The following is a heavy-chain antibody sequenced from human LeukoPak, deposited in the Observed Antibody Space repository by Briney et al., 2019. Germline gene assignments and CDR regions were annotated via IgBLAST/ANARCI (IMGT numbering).Heavy chain of an antibody. CDR1: GDSVSSNSGA. CDR2: TYYRSKWYN. V-gene: IGHV6-1*01. Sequence: SQTLSLTCAISGDSVSSNSGAWNWIRQSPSRGLEWLGRTYYRSKWYNDYAVSVKGRLTINPDTSKNQFSLQLNSVTPEDTAVYYCAGVGVVSSQTFDYWGQGAPVTVSS. CDR3: AGVGVVSSQTFDY. J-gene: IGHJ4*02. D-gene: IGHD2-15*01.